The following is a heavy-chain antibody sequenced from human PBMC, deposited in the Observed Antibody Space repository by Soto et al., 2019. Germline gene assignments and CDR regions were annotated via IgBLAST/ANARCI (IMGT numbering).Heavy chain of an antibody. J-gene: IGHJ6*02. V-gene: IGHV3-30-3*01. CDR3: ARDRVAAARFYYYSMDV. Sequence: AGGSLRLSCAASGFTFASYAIHWVRQAPGKGLEWVAVISYDGSNEFYADSVKGRFTISRDTSKNTLYLQMNSLRPEDTAVYYCARDRVAAARFYYYSMDVWGQGTTVTVSS. D-gene: IGHD2-15*01. CDR1: GFTFASYA. CDR2: ISYDGSNE.